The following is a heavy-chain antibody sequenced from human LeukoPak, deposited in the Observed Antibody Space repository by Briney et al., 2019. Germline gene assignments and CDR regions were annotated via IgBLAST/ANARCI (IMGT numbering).Heavy chain of an antibody. CDR1: GGSISSYY. V-gene: IGHV4-59*12. J-gene: IGHJ4*02. D-gene: IGHD6-13*01. CDR2: IYHSGST. Sequence: PSETLSLTCTVSGGSISSYYWSWIRQPPGKGLEWIGYIYHSGSTNYNPSLKSRVTISVDTSKNQFSLKLSSVTAADTAVYYCAREGIGSAAGTVFYYFDYWGQGTLVTVSS. CDR3: AREGIGSAAGTVFYYFDY.